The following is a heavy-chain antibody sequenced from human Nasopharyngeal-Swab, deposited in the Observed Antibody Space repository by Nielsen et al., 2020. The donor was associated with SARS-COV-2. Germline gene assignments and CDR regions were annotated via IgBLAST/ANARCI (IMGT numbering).Heavy chain of an antibody. J-gene: IGHJ4*02. D-gene: IGHD2-2*01. CDR2: ISPLGGVT. CDR1: GFTFNDHF. CDR3: AREVRYAARSFDY. Sequence: GESLKISCTASGFTFNDHFMSWNRQSPGRGPEWVSKISPLGGVTDYADFAKGRFTVSRDNSKTFLYLEMNSLRAEDTGVYYCAREVRYAARSFDYWGQGTLVTVSS. V-gene: IGHV3-11*01.